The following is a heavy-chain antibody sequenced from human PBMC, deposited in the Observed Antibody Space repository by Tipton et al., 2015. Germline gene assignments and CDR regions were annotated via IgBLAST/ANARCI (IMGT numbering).Heavy chain of an antibody. CDR3: ARAIPHYYGLENVGYYFAD. CDR1: GGSIRSYY. Sequence: TLSLTCTVSGGSIRSYYWSWIRQTPGGGLEWIGHLFYNGNTTYSPSLKSRVTISVDSSMNHLSLRLNSLTAADTAVYYCARAIPHYYGLENVGYYFADWGQGTLVTVSS. J-gene: IGHJ4*02. D-gene: IGHD3/OR15-3a*01. CDR2: LFYNGNT. V-gene: IGHV4-59*01.